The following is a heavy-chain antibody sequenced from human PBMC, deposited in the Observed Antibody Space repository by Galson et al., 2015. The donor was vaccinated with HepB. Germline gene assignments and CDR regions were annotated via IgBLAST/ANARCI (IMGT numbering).Heavy chain of an antibody. CDR1: GGTFSSYA. Sequence: SVKVSCKASGGTFSSYAISWVRQAPGQGLEWMGGIIPIFGTANYAQKFQGRVTITADESTSTAYMELSSLRSEDTAVYYCARPGYQLLPGGGNYYYYYGMDVWGQGTTVTVSS. J-gene: IGHJ6*02. CDR3: ARPGYQLLPGGGNYYYYYGMDV. V-gene: IGHV1-69*13. D-gene: IGHD2-2*01. CDR2: IIPIFGTA.